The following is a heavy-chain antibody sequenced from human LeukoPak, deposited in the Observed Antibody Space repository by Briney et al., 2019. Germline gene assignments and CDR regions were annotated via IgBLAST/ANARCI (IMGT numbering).Heavy chain of an antibody. Sequence: SETLSLTCTVSGGSISSYYWSWIRQPPGKGLEWIGYIYYSGSTNYNPSLKSRVTISVDTSKNQFSLKLSSVTAADTAVYYWAKVLGYCSSTSCPHYYYYGMDVWGQGTTVTVSS. CDR2: IYYSGST. J-gene: IGHJ6*02. CDR1: GGSISSYY. D-gene: IGHD2-2*01. CDR3: AKVLGYCSSTSCPHYYYYGMDV. V-gene: IGHV4-59*08.